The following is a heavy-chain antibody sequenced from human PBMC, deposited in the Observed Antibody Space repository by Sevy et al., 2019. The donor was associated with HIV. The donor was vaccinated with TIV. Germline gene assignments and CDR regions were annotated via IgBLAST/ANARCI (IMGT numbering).Heavy chain of an antibody. CDR1: GGSITTYY. J-gene: IGHJ4*02. Sequence: SETLSLTCTVSGGSITTYYWSWFRQPAGKGLEWIGRMHSGGNTNYNPSLQGRVTMSLDTSKNQFSLTLDFVTAADAAVYYCARDTGKNYWGQGILVTVSS. CDR2: MHSGGNT. V-gene: IGHV4-4*07. D-gene: IGHD2-8*02. CDR3: ARDTGKNY.